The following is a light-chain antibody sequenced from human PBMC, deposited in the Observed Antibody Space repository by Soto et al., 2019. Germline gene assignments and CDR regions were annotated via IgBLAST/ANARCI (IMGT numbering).Light chain of an antibody. J-gene: IGLJ1*01. CDR2: KGT. CDR3: CSSAPESTYV. CDR1: SSDVGAYNL. V-gene: IGLV2-23*01. Sequence: QSALTQPGSVSGSPGQSITISCTGTSSDVGAYNLVSWYQHHPDKAPKLIIYKGTQRPSGVSNRFSGSTSGNAASLTISALQADDEADYFCCSSAPESTYVFGTGTKVTVL.